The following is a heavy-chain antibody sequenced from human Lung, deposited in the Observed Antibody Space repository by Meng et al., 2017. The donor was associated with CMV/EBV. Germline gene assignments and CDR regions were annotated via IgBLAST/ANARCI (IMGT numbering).Heavy chain of an antibody. CDR1: GGSITSSNYY. J-gene: IGHJ4*02. V-gene: IGHV4-39*07. D-gene: IGHD1-14*01. CDR2: IYYTGSA. CDR3: AKTTMGRPPDY. Sequence: SETLSLXCTVSGGSITSSNYYWGWIRQPPGKGLEWIGTIYYTGSAYYNPSLQSRVTISVDTSQNQFSLKLSSMTAADTAVYYCAKTTMGRPPDYWGQGTXVTVSS.